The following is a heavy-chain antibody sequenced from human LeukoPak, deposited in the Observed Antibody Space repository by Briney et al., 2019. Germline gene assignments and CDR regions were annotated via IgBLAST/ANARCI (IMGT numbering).Heavy chain of an antibody. Sequence: GGSLRLSCAASGLIFSSYWMHWVRQAPGKGLVWVSRINSDGSYTNHADSVKGRFTISRDNAKNTLYLQMNSLRAEDTAVYYCARGYNSACDYWGQGTLVTVSS. D-gene: IGHD5-18*01. V-gene: IGHV3-74*01. CDR1: GLIFSSYW. CDR3: ARGYNSACDY. J-gene: IGHJ4*02. CDR2: INSDGSYT.